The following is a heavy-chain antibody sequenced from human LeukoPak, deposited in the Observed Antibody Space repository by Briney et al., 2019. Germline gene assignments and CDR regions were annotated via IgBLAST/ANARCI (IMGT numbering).Heavy chain of an antibody. CDR1: GFTFSSYA. CDR2: ISYDGSNK. J-gene: IGHJ6*02. D-gene: IGHD2/OR15-2a*01. V-gene: IGHV3-30-3*01. Sequence: GGSLRLSCAASGFTFSSYAMHWVRQAPGKGLEWVAVISYDGSNKCYADSVKGRFTISRDNSKNTLYLQMNSLRAEDTAVYYCARDSNIVPSVGPYYYYGMDVWGQGTTVTVSS. CDR3: ARDSNIVPSVGPYYYYGMDV.